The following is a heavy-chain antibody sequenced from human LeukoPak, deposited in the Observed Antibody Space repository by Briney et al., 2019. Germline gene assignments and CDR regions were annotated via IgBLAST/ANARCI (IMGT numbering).Heavy chain of an antibody. D-gene: IGHD5-12*01. CDR1: GGSFSGYY. CDR3: ARHSRPGYGGSENAFDI. J-gene: IGHJ3*02. Sequence: SETLSLTCAVYGGSFSGYYWSWIRQFSGKGLEWIGNLYYGGNTHYSPSLKSRVTISADTSNNQFSLNLSSVTATDTAVYYCARHSRPGYGGSENAFDIWGQGTMVTVSS. V-gene: IGHV4-34*01. CDR2: LYYGGNT.